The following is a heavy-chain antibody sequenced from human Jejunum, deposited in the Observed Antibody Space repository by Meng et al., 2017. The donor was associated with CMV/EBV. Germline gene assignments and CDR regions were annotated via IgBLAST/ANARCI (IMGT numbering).Heavy chain of an antibody. J-gene: IGHJ6*03. D-gene: IGHD5/OR15-5a*01. V-gene: IGHV3-53*01. CDR3: ARAGLRAYMDV. CDR1: GVPVSDTF. CDR2: IYSIGGT. Sequence: SCAVSGVPVSDTFLSWVRQAPGKGLEWVAVIYSIGGTYYADSVRGRFTISRDNSKNTVFLHMNSLRAEDTAVYYCARAGLRAYMDVWGQGTTVTVSS.